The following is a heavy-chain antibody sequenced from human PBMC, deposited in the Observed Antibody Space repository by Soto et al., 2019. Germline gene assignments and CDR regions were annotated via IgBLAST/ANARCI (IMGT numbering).Heavy chain of an antibody. Sequence: SETLSLTCAVSGYSISSGYYWGWIRQPPGKGLEWIGSIYHSGSTYYNPSLKSRVTISVDTSKNQFSLKLSSVTAADTAVYYCARDQGLPHSGANSFDSCGPGTLVTVST. J-gene: IGHJ5*01. CDR1: GYSISSGYY. V-gene: IGHV4-38-2*02. D-gene: IGHD2-15*01. CDR2: IYHSGST. CDR3: ARDQGLPHSGANSFDS.